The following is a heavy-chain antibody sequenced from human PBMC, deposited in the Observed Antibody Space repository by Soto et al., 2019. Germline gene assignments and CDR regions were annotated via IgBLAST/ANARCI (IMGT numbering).Heavy chain of an antibody. CDR3: AALKRIVAGDY. CDR1: GDSVSSDRYY. CDR2: IYDSEST. Sequence: QVQLQESGPGLVKPSETLSLNCTISGDSVSSDRYYWSWIRQPPGKGLEWIGYIYDSESTNPSLKSRVTMSADTSRNHFSLNLSSGTAADTAVYYCAALKRIVAGDYWGQGAMVSVSS. V-gene: IGHV4-61*03. J-gene: IGHJ4*02. D-gene: IGHD1-26*01.